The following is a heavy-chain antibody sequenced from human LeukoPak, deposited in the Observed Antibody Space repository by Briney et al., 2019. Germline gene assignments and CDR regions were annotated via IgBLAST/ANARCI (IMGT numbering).Heavy chain of an antibody. Sequence: SSETLSLTCTVSGGSISSHYWCWIRQPPGKGLEWIGYIYYSGSTNYNPSLKSRVTISVDTSKNQFSLKLSSVTAADTAVYYCARLVPAAILPPVGWFDPWGQGTLVTVSS. D-gene: IGHD2-2*02. CDR3: ARLVPAAILPPVGWFDP. CDR2: IYYSGST. CDR1: GGSISSHY. J-gene: IGHJ5*02. V-gene: IGHV4-59*11.